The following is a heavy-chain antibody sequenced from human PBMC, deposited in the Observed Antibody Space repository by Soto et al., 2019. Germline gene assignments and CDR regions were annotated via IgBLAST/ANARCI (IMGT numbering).Heavy chain of an antibody. D-gene: IGHD3-22*01. Sequence: QLQLQESGPGLVKPSETLSLTCTVSGGSISSSSYYWGWIRQPPGKGLEWIGSIYYSGSTYYNPSLKSRVTISVDTSKNQFSLKLSSVTAADTAVYYCARRVYYYDSSGYYELGDYGMDVWGQGTTVTVSS. CDR2: IYYSGST. CDR3: ARRVYYYDSSGYYELGDYGMDV. J-gene: IGHJ6*02. CDR1: GGSISSSSYY. V-gene: IGHV4-39*01.